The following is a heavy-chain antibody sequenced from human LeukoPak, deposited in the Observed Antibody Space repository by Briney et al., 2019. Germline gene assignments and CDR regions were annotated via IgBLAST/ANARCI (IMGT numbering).Heavy chain of an antibody. CDR1: GFTFSSYA. V-gene: IGHV3-23*01. Sequence: PGGSLRLSCAASGFTFSSYAMSWVRQAPGKGLEWVSAISGSGGSTYYADSVKVRFTISRDNSKNTLYLQMNSLRAEDTAVYYCAKALGDFWSGSLGYYYYMDVWGKGTTVTVSS. J-gene: IGHJ6*03. CDR2: ISGSGGST. CDR3: AKALGDFWSGSLGYYYYMDV. D-gene: IGHD3-3*01.